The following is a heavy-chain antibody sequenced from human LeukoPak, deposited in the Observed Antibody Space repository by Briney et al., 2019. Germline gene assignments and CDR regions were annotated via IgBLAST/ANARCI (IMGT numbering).Heavy chain of an antibody. V-gene: IGHV3-7*03. D-gene: IGHD6-6*01. Sequence: GGSLRLSCAVSGFTFSGFWMSWSRQAPGKGLEWVASINSDGSEGYYADVVKGRFTISRDNAKNSLYLQINSLRAEDTAVYYCARSSYSSSSSVWGQGTMVAVSS. CDR1: GFTFSGFW. CDR2: INSDGSEG. J-gene: IGHJ3*01. CDR3: ARSSYSSSSSV.